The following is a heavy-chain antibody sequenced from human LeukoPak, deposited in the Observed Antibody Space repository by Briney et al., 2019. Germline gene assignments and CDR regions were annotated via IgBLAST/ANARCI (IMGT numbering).Heavy chain of an antibody. CDR3: ARGPYSGYDYSGFDY. Sequence: GGSLRLSCAASGFTFSDYYMSWIRQAPGKGLEWVSYISSSGGSTIYYADSVKGRFTISRDNAKNSLYLQMNSLRAEDTAVYYCARGPYSGYDYSGFDYWGQGTLVTVSS. V-gene: IGHV3-11*01. D-gene: IGHD5-12*01. CDR1: GFTFSDYY. J-gene: IGHJ4*02. CDR2: ISSSGGSTI.